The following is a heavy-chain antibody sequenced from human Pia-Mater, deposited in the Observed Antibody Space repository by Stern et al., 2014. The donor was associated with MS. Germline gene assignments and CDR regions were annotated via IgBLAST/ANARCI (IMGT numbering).Heavy chain of an antibody. CDR2: IYPSDSDT. Sequence: VQLVQSGAEVKKPGESLKISCEGSGYRFTPYWVAWVRPMPGKGLEGLGIIYPSDSDTRYSPSFQGQVSISVDKSISTAYLQWSRLKASDTAMYYCARLRLLTYGLDSWGQGTLVTVSS. CDR1: GYRFTPYW. CDR3: ARLRLLTYGLDS. D-gene: IGHD3-16*01. V-gene: IGHV5-51*01. J-gene: IGHJ4*02.